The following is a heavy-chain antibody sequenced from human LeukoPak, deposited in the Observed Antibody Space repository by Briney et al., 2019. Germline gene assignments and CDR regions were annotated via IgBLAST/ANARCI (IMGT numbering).Heavy chain of an antibody. J-gene: IGHJ6*03. Sequence: ASVKVSCKASGYTFTGYYMHWVRQAPGQGLEWMGWINPNSGGTNYAQKFQGRVTMTRDTSISTAYMELSRLRSDDTAVYYCARANSGSRRGYYYYYMDVWGKGTTVTVSS. CDR1: GYTFTGYY. D-gene: IGHD1-26*01. CDR2: INPNSGGT. V-gene: IGHV1-2*02. CDR3: ARANSGSRRGYYYYYMDV.